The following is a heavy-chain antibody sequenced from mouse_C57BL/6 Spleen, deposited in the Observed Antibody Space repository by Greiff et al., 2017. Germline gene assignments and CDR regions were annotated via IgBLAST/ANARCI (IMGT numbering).Heavy chain of an antibody. CDR3: ARSRAQLITTVVATGDMAMDY. D-gene: IGHD1-1*01. CDR2: INPGSGGT. CDR1: GYAFTNYL. Sequence: QVQLQQSGAELVRPGTSVKVSCKASGYAFTNYLIEWVKQRPGQGLEWIGVINPGSGGTNYNEKFKGKATLTADKSSSTAYMQLSSLTSEDSAVYFCARSRAQLITTVVATGDMAMDYWGQGTSVTVSS. J-gene: IGHJ4*01. V-gene: IGHV1-54*01.